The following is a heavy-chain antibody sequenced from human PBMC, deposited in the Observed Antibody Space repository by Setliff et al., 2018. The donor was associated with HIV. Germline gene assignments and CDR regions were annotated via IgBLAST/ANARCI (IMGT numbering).Heavy chain of an antibody. J-gene: IGHJ4*02. Sequence: GGSLRLSCAASGLTFSNYWLHWVRQAPGKGLVWVSRINTDGSITSYADSVKGRFTISRDNAKKTLYLQMNGLRGEDTAVYYCAMFSSSSGWGQGTQVTVSS. CDR2: INTDGSIT. CDR1: GLTFSNYW. CDR3: AMFSSSSG. D-gene: IGHD6-6*01. V-gene: IGHV3-74*01.